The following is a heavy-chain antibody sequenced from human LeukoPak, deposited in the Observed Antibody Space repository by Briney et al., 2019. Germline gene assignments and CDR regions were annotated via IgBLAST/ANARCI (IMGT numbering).Heavy chain of an antibody. CDR2: ISWNSGSI. V-gene: IGHV3-9*01. D-gene: IGHD1-14*01. CDR3: AKDYRQPERQGGIDY. CDR1: GFTFDDYA. Sequence: GRSLRLSCAASGFTFDDYAMHWVRQAPGKGLEWVSGISWNSGSIGYADSVKGRFTISRDNAKNSLYLQMNSLRAEDTALYYCAKDYRQPERQGGIDYWGQGTLVTVSS. J-gene: IGHJ4*02.